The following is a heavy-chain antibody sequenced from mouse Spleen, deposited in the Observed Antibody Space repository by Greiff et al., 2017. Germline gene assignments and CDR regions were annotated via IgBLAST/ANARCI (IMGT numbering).Heavy chain of an antibody. J-gene: IGHJ2*01. Sequence: VQLQQSGPELVKPGASVQISCKASGYSFTGYYMNWVKQSPEKSLEWIGETNPSTGGTTYNQKFKAKATLTVDKSSSTAYMQLKSLTSEDSAVYYCARLRGNYFDYWGQGTTLTVSS. CDR3: ARLRGNYFDY. CDR1: GYSFTGYY. CDR2: TNPSTGGT. V-gene: IGHV1-42*01.